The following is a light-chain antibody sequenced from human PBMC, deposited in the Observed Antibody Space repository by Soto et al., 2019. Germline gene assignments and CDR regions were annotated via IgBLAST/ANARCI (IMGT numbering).Light chain of an antibody. J-gene: IGKJ2*01. V-gene: IGKV2-30*02. CDR1: QSLVHSDGKTY. CDR2: KVS. Sequence: DVVMTQSPLSLPVTLGQPASISCRSSQSLVHSDGKTYLNWFQQRPGRSPRRLIYKVSNRDSGVPDRFSGSGSGTDFTLKISRVEAEDVGVYYCMQGTHWPPYTFGQGTKLEIK. CDR3: MQGTHWPPYT.